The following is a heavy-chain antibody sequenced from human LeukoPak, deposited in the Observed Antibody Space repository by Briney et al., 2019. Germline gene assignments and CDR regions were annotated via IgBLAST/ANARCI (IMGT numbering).Heavy chain of an antibody. CDR2: ITSGGDTT. D-gene: IGHD3-10*01. Sequence: GGSLRLSCAASGFTFSSYEMNWVRQAPGKGLEWVSYITSGGDTTYYADSVKGRFTISRDNTKNSLYLQMNSLRAEDTAVYYCARVILGWFANPWGQGTLVTVSS. V-gene: IGHV3-48*03. J-gene: IGHJ5*02. CDR1: GFTFSSYE. CDR3: ARVILGWFANP.